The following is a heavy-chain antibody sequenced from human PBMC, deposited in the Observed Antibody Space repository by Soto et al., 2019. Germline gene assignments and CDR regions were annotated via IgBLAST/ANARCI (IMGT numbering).Heavy chain of an antibody. J-gene: IGHJ6*02. CDR2: IYYSGST. CDR3: ATPSHYGSGSYFPPYYYYYGMDV. V-gene: IGHV4-59*04. D-gene: IGHD3-10*01. CDR1: GGSISSYY. Sequence: SETLSLTCTVSGGSISSYYWSWIRQPPGKGLEWIGYIYYSGSTYYNPSLKSRVTISVDTSKNQFSLKLSSVTAADTAVYYCATPSHYGSGSYFPPYYYYYGMDVWGQGTTVTVSS.